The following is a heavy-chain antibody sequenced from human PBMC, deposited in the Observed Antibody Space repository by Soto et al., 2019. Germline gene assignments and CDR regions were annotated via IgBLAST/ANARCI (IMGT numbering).Heavy chain of an antibody. CDR3: ARGREFAQDDY. Sequence: ASVKVSCKASGYTFTSYAMHWVRQAPGQRLEWMGWINAGNGNTKYSQKFQGRVTMTRNTSISTAYMELSSLRSEDTAVYYCARGREFAQDDYWGQGTLVTVSS. CDR1: GYTFTSYA. J-gene: IGHJ4*02. V-gene: IGHV1-3*01. CDR2: INAGNGNT. D-gene: IGHD3-10*01.